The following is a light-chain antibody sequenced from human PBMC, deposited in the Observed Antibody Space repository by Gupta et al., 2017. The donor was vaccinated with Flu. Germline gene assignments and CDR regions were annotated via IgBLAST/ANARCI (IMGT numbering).Light chain of an antibody. Sequence: EIVMTQSPLSLPVTPGEPASISCRSSQSLLHFNGFNYLEWYLQKPGQSPQLLIYLGSNRASGVPDRFSGSGSGTDFTLRISRMEAEDVEIYYCMQSLHTPRTFGQGTKVEIK. CDR1: QSLLHFNGFNY. CDR3: MQSLHTPRT. CDR2: LGS. J-gene: IGKJ1*01. V-gene: IGKV2-28*01.